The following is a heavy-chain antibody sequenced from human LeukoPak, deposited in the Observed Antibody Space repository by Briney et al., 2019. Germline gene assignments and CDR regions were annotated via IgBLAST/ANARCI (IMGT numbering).Heavy chain of an antibody. J-gene: IGHJ4*02. V-gene: IGHV3-23*01. CDR3: AKDRYNWNYEAADY. Sequence: GGSLRLSCAASGFTFSSYAMSWVRQAPGTGLEWVSAISGSGGSTYYADSVKGRSTISRDNSKNTLYLQMNSLRAEDTAVYYCAKDRYNWNYEAADYWGQGSLVTVSS. D-gene: IGHD1-7*01. CDR1: GFTFSSYA. CDR2: ISGSGGST.